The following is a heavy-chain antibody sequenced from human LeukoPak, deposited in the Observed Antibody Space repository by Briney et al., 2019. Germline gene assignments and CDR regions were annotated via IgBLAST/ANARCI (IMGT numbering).Heavy chain of an antibody. J-gene: IGHJ3*02. CDR2: IRYDESDK. CDR1: GFTFSRIG. Sequence: GGSLRLSCAASGFTFSRIGMHWVRQAPGKGLEWVAFIRYDESDKNYADSVKGRFTISRDNSKNTLYPQMNSLRAEDTAVYYCAKNSGMGGGAFDIWGQGTMVTVSS. D-gene: IGHD1-26*01. CDR3: AKNSGMGGGAFDI. V-gene: IGHV3-30*02.